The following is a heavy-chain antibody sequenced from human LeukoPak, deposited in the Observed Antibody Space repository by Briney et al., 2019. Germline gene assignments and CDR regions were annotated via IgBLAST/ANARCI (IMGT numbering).Heavy chain of an antibody. CDR1: GGSISSGSYY. CDR2: IYTSGST. CDR3: AREEWFPVYYMDV. Sequence: PSETLSLTCTVSGGSISSGSYYWSWIRQPAGKGLEWIGRIYTSGSTNYNPSLKSRVTISVDTSKNQFSLKLSSVTAADTAVYYCAREEWFPVYYMDVWGKGTTVTISS. J-gene: IGHJ6*03. V-gene: IGHV4-61*02. D-gene: IGHD3-10*01.